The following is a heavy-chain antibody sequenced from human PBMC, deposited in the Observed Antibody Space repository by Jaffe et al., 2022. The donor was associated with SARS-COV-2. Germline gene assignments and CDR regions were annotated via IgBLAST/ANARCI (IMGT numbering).Heavy chain of an antibody. J-gene: IGHJ2*01. CDR1: GFSSSAYW. V-gene: IGHV3-7*03. CDR3: ARFCGGSAPRWYFDL. D-gene: IGHD6-25*01. CDR2: IKEDGSEE. Sequence: EVQLVESGGGLVQPGGSLRLSCVASGFSSSAYWMAWVRQPPGKGLEYVACIKEDGSEEYYVDSVKGRFTISRDSAKNSMYLQVNSLRTEDTALYYCARFCGGSAPRWYFDLWGRGTLVTVSS.